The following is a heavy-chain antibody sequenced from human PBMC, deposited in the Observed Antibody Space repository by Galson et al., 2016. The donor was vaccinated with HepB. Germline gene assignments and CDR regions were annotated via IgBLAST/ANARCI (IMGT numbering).Heavy chain of an antibody. J-gene: IGHJ6*02. Sequence: LSLTCSVSGGSISSGDYYWSWIRQPPGKGLEWIGYIYYSGSTYYNPSLKSRVTISIDTSKNQFSLRLSSVTAADTAMYYCARDGVVVLREKIYNYYGLDVWGQGTTVTVSS. CDR2: IYYSGST. CDR3: ARDGVVVLREKIYNYYGLDV. V-gene: IGHV4-30-4*08. CDR1: GGSISSGDYY. D-gene: IGHD3-3*01.